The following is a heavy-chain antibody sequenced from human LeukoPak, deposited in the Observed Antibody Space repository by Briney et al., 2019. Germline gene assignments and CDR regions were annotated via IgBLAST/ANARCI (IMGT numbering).Heavy chain of an antibody. J-gene: IGHJ5*02. Sequence: GGSLRLSCAASGFTFSTYWMHWVRQAPGKGLVWISRVSADGSSTTSADSVKGRFTISRDNAKNTLYLQMNSLSAEDTVIYYCARGPINSNPGTWGQGTLVTVSS. CDR3: ARGPINSNPGT. D-gene: IGHD2/OR15-2a*01. CDR1: GFTFSTYW. V-gene: IGHV3-74*01. CDR2: VSADGSST.